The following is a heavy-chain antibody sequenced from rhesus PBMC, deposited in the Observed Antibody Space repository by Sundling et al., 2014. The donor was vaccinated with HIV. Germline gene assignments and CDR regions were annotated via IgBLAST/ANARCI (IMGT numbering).Heavy chain of an antibody. CDR1: GFTFSNSW. CDR3: TTGITRMITVTMTTLYFDY. V-gene: IGHV3-30*02. Sequence: EVQLVESGAGLVQPGGSLRLSCAASGFTFSNSWMSWVRQAPGKGLEWLALIKRKVDGETVKYAASVKGRFTISRDDSKSTLYLQMNSLKSEDTAVYYCTTGITRMITVTMTTLYFDYWGQGVLVTVSS. D-gene: IGHD3-9*01. J-gene: IGHJ4*01. CDR2: IKRKVDGETV.